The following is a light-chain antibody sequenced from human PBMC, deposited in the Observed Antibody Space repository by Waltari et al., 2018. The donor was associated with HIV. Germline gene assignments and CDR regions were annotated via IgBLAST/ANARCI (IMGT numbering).Light chain of an antibody. CDR2: GVY. V-gene: IGLV2-14*01. CDR3: CSYTAIHTLI. Sequence: QSALTQPASVSGSPGQSITISCAGPTSDIGIFASVPWYQQHPGRAPQLMIFGVYSRPSGVSSRFSGSKSGNTASLTISGLQAEDEANYYCCSYTAIHTLIFGGGTKLTVL. CDR1: TSDIGIFAS. J-gene: IGLJ2*01.